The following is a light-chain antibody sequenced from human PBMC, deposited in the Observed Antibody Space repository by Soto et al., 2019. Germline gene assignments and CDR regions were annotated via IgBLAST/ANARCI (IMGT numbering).Light chain of an antibody. J-gene: IGKJ4*01. Sequence: DIQLTQSPSFLSASVGDRVTITCQASQGISTYLAWYQQKLGKAPKLLIYDASTLQSGVPSRFSGSRSGTEFTLTISSLQPEDFATYYCQQLNGYLELTFGGGTKVDIK. CDR1: QGISTY. CDR2: DAS. V-gene: IGKV1-9*01. CDR3: QQLNGYLELT.